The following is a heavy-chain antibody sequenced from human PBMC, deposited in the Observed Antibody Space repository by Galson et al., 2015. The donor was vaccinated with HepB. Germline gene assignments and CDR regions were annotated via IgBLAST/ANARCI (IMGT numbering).Heavy chain of an antibody. CDR3: AKDVMITFRASSDY. V-gene: IGHV3-23*01. J-gene: IGHJ4*02. CDR2: ISGSGGST. D-gene: IGHD3-16*01. CDR1: GFTFSSYA. Sequence: SLRLSCAASGFTFSSYAMSWVRQAPGKGLEWVSAISGSGGSTYYADSVKGRFTISRDNSKNTLYLQMNSLRAEDTAVYYCAKDVMITFRASSDYWGQGTLVTVSS.